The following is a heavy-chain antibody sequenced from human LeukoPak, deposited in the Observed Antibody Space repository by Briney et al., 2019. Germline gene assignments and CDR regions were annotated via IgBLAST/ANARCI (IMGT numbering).Heavy chain of an antibody. CDR3: ARVSRIAVAAAY. CDR1: VYTFTDYY. J-gene: IGHJ4*02. Sequence: ASVTVSCKASVYTFTDYYLHWVRQAPGQGLAGMGWINPNSGAANYAQKFQGRVTMTRDTSISTAYMELSRRRSDDTAVYYCARVSRIAVAAAYWGQGTLVTVSS. V-gene: IGHV1-2*02. CDR2: INPNSGAA. D-gene: IGHD6-19*01.